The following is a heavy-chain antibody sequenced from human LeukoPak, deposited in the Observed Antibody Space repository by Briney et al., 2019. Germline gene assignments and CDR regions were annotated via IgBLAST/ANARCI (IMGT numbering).Heavy chain of an antibody. CDR1: GFTFDDHA. J-gene: IGHJ4*02. CDR2: ISWNTVAI. V-gene: IGHV3-9*01. D-gene: IGHD1-26*01. Sequence: GRSLRLSCAASGFTFDDHAMHWVRQAPGKGLEWVSGISWNTVAIGYADSVKGRFTISRDNAKNSLYLQMNSLRPEDTALYYCAKGTQSSGSSPQTSFDYWGQGTLVTVSS. CDR3: AKGTQSSGSSPQTSFDY.